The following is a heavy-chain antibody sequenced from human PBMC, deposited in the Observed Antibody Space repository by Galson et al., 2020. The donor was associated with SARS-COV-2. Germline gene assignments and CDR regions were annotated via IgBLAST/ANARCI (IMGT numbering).Heavy chain of an antibody. CDR2: ISSSGSTI. CDR1: GFTFSDYY. CDR3: ARERYSSSWYAEYYYYYYGMDV. V-gene: IGHV3-11*01. D-gene: IGHD6-13*01. J-gene: IGHJ6*02. Sequence: GGSLRLSCAASGFTFSDYYMSWIRQAPGKGLEWVSYISSSGSTIYYADSVKGRFTISRDNAKNSLYLQMNSLRAEDTAVYYCARERYSSSWYAEYYYYYYGMDVWGQGTTVTVSS.